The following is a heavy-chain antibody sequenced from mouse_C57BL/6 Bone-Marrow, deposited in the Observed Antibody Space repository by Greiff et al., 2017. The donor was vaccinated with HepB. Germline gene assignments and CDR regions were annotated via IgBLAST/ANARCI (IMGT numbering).Heavy chain of an antibody. CDR3: ARWDYYGSSYGYYAMDY. Sequence: VQLKQSVAELVRPGASVKLSCTASGFNIKNTYMHWVKQRPEQGLEWIGRIDPANGNTKYAPKFQGKATITADTSSNTAYLQLSSLTSEDTAIYYCARWDYYGSSYGYYAMDYWGQGTSVTVSS. J-gene: IGHJ4*01. V-gene: IGHV14-3*01. CDR2: IDPANGNT. CDR1: GFNIKNTY. D-gene: IGHD1-1*01.